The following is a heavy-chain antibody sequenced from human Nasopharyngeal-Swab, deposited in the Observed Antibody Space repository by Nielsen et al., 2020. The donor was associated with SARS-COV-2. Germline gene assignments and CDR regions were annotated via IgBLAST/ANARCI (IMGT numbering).Heavy chain of an antibody. V-gene: IGHV5-51*01. CDR2: IYPGDSDT. D-gene: IGHD3-9*01. J-gene: IGHJ4*02. CDR3: ARPGRYFDWFYFDY. Sequence: VRQMHGKGLEWMGIIYPGDSDTRYSPSFQGQVTISADKSISTAYLQWSSLKASDTAMYYCARPGRYFDWFYFDYWGQGTLVTVSS.